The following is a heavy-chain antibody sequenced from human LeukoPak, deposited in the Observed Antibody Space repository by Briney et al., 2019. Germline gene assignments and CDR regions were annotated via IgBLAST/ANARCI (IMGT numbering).Heavy chain of an antibody. CDR1: GFTFSTYY. CDR2: IYSGGNT. Sequence: PGXSLXLSCAASGFTFSTYYVSWVRQAPGKGPEGVSVIYSGGNTYYSDCVKARFTISRDNSKNTVYLQMIRLRAEDTAVYYCASCFTDGDCEYWRQGTLVTVSS. J-gene: IGHJ4*02. CDR3: ASCFTDGDCEY. D-gene: IGHD4-17*01. V-gene: IGHV3-66*01.